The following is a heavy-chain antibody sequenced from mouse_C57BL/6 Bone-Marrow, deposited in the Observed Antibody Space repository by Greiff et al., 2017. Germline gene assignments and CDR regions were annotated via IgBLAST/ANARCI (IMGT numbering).Heavy chain of an antibody. J-gene: IGHJ4*01. V-gene: IGHV3-6*01. CDR1: GYSITSGYY. CDR3: AREANY. Sequence: EVQLQESGPGLVQPSQSLSLTCSVTGYSITSGYYWNWIRQFPGNKLEWMGYISYDGSNNYNPSLKNRISITRDTSKNQFFLKLNSVTTEDTATYYCAREANYWGQGTSVTGSS. CDR2: ISYDGSN.